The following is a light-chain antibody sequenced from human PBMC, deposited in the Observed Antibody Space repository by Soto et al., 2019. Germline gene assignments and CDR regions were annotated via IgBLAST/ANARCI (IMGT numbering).Light chain of an antibody. Sequence: ETVLTQSPGTLSLSPGERATLSCRASQTIRSNYLAWYRQTPGQAPSLLIYGASNRATGIADRFSGSGSGTDFTLIISTLEPEDFALYYCQQYGSSPGTFGQGTKVEIK. CDR2: GAS. J-gene: IGKJ1*01. CDR1: QTIRSNY. CDR3: QQYGSSPGT. V-gene: IGKV3-20*01.